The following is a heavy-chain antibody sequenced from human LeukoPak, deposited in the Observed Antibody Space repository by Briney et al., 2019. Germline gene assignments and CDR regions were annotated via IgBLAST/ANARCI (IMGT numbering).Heavy chain of an antibody. Sequence: SETLSLTCTVSGGSISSSSYYWGWIRQPPGKGLEWIGEIYHSGSTNYNPSLKSRVTISVDKSKNQFSLKLSSVTAADTAVYYCARASLGGGRVPAAMLVMDYWGQGTLVTVSS. CDR2: IYHSGST. V-gene: IGHV4-39*07. D-gene: IGHD2-2*01. CDR3: ARASLGGGRVPAAMLVMDY. J-gene: IGHJ4*02. CDR1: GGSISSSSYY.